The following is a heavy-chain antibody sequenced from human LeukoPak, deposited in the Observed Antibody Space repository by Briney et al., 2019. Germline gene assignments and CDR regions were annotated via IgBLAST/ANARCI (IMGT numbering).Heavy chain of an antibody. Sequence: GASVRLPCKGSEYTFIGYYMHWVRQAPGQGLERMGWINPNTGGRNYGQKFQGRVTMTRDTSISTAYMELSGLKSDDTAVYYCARARGYCGGDTCYIYGLDVWGQGTTVTVSS. CDR3: ARARGYCGGDTCYIYGLDV. CDR2: INPNTGGR. D-gene: IGHD2-15*01. J-gene: IGHJ6*02. CDR1: EYTFIGYY. V-gene: IGHV1-2*02.